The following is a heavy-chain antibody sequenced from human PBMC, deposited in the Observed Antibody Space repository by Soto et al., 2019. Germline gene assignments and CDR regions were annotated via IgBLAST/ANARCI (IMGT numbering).Heavy chain of an antibody. Sequence: EVMLLESGGGLVQPGGSLRLSCAGSGFTFRSFAMTWVRQSPGKGLEWVSGTSATGDITFYADSVRCRFTISRDISKNTLYLPMNSLRCEDTAIYYCVNPIVPSASLGAFDIWGPGATVTVSS. D-gene: IGHD2-2*01. CDR1: GFTFRSFA. CDR3: VNPIVPSASLGAFDI. V-gene: IGHV3-23*01. J-gene: IGHJ3*02. CDR2: TSATGDIT.